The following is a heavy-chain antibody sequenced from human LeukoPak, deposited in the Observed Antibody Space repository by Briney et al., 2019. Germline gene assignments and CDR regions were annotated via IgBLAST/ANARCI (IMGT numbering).Heavy chain of an antibody. Sequence: ASVKVSCKASGYTFTSYGISWVRQAPGQGLEWMGWISTYSGSTNYAQKLQGRVTMTTDTSTSTAYMELRSLRSDDTAVYYCARGGITMVRGVIRYYYMDVWGKGTTVTISS. CDR1: GYTFTSYG. CDR2: ISTYSGST. J-gene: IGHJ6*03. D-gene: IGHD3-10*01. CDR3: ARGGITMVRGVIRYYYMDV. V-gene: IGHV1-18*01.